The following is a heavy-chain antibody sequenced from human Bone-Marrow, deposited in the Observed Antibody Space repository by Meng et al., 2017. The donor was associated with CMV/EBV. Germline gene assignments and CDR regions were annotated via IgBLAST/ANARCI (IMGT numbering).Heavy chain of an antibody. V-gene: IGHV2-5*02. CDR3: AHSGLSRVYSSSSIYYYYYMDV. Sequence: QITLKESGPTLVKPTQIRTLTCTCSGFSLSTRGVGVGWLRQPPGKALEWLALIYWDDDKRYSPSLKSRLTITKDTSKNQVVLTMTNMDPVDTATYYCAHSGLSRVYSSSSIYYYYYMDVWGKGTPVTVS. J-gene: IGHJ6*03. CDR1: GFSLSTRGVG. CDR2: IYWDDDK. D-gene: IGHD6-6*01.